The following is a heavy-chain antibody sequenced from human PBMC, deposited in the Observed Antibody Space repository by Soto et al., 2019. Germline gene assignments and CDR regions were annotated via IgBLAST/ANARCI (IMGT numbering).Heavy chain of an antibody. V-gene: IGHV1-69*12. D-gene: IGHD1-1*01. Sequence: QVQLVQSGAEVKKPGSSVTVSCTASGGTFSGYTISWVRQAPGQGLVWMGGIFPIVGTANYAQKFQGRVTITADESTSTSYMELSSLRSEDTAVYYCARGKQRCLQLWYFDLWGRGTLVTVSS. CDR1: GGTFSGYT. J-gene: IGHJ2*01. CDR2: IFPIVGTA. CDR3: ARGKQRCLQLWYFDL.